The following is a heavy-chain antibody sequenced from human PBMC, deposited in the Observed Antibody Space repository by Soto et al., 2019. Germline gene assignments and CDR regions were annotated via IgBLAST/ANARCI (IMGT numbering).Heavy chain of an antibody. CDR2: IRYDGSNK. CDR1: GFTFSSYG. Sequence: QVQLVESGGGVVQPGRSLSLSCETSGFTFSSYGMHWVRQAPGKGLEWLAIIRYDGSNKYYGDSVKGRFTISRDNSNNTLYLEMNSLRAEDTAVYYCARDRTFYGSGSKGMDFWGQGTTVTVSS. D-gene: IGHD3-10*01. V-gene: IGHV3-33*01. J-gene: IGHJ6*02. CDR3: ARDRTFYGSGSKGMDF.